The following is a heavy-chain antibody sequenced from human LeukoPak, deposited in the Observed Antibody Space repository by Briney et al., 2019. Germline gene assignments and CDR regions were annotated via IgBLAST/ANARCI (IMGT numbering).Heavy chain of an antibody. D-gene: IGHD1-26*01. CDR1: RFRLNSYS. Sequence: RLPRPPCRFRLNSYSMNWLRQAPPKGREWVASISSCRTYIYHAHPPKGRFTISRDHAQDSLYLQIASLRGEGTAVIYFSRYNCAGKSGSYYVGDNDAFDIWGQGTMVTVSS. CDR2: ISSCRTYI. CDR3: SRYNCAGKSGSYYVGDNDAFDI. J-gene: IGHJ3*02. V-gene: IGHV3-21*01.